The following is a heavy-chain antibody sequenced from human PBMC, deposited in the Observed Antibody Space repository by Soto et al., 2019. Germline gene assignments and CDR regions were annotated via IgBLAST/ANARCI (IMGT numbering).Heavy chain of an antibody. CDR1: GYTFTSYG. CDR2: ISAYNGNT. D-gene: IGHD3-22*01. CDR3: ARVPYYYDSSHYYGMDV. Sequence: PSVKVSCKASGYTFTSYGISWVRQAPGQGLEWMGWISAYNGNTNYAQKLQGRVTMTTDTSTSTAYMELSRLRSDDTAVYYCARVPYYYDSSHYYGMDVWGQGTTVTVSS. V-gene: IGHV1-18*01. J-gene: IGHJ6*02.